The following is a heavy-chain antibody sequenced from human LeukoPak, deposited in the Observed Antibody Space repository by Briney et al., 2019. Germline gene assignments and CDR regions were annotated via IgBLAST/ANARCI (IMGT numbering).Heavy chain of an antibody. CDR3: TRVDDYGDYVGIDY. CDR2: IRSKAYGGTT. Sequence: GGSLRLSCTASGFTFGDYAMSWFRQAPGKGLEWVGFIRSKAYGGTTEYAASVKSRFTISRDDSKSIAYLQMNSLKTEDTAVYYCTRVDDYGDYVGIDYWGQGTLVTVSS. D-gene: IGHD4-17*01. CDR1: GFTFGDYA. J-gene: IGHJ4*02. V-gene: IGHV3-49*03.